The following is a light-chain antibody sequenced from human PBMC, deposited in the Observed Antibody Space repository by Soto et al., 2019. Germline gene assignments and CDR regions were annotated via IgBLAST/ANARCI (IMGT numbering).Light chain of an antibody. V-gene: IGLV2-14*01. CDR2: EVS. Sequence: QSALTQPGAVSGSPGQSITIACTGSSSDIGGFHYVSWYQQYPGKAPKLIIFEVSNRPSGVSHRFSGSKSGNTASLTISELQTEDEADYYCSSYKKFDTQVFGTGTKVTVL. J-gene: IGLJ1*01. CDR3: SSYKKFDTQV. CDR1: SSDIGGFHY.